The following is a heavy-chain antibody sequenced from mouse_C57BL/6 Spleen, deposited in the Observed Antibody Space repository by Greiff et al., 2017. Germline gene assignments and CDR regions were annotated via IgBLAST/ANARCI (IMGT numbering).Heavy chain of an antibody. J-gene: IGHJ3*01. CDR1: GYTFTSYW. D-gene: IGHD2-1*01. CDR3: AREGNGNLAWFAY. V-gene: IGHV1-64*01. CDR2: IHPNSGST. Sequence: QVQLQQPGAELVKPGASVKLSCKASGYTFTSYWMHWVKQRPGQGLEWIGMIHPNSGSTNYNEKFKSKATLTVDKSSSTAYMQLSSLTSANSAVYYCAREGNGNLAWFAYWGQGTLVTVSA.